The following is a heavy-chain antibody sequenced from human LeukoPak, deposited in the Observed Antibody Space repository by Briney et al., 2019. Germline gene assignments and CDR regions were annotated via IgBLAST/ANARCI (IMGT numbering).Heavy chain of an antibody. CDR2: IYHSGST. V-gene: IGHV4-38-2*01. CDR3: ARHGGYGYFDY. J-gene: IGHJ4*02. D-gene: IGHD1-26*01. CDR1: GYSISSGYY. Sequence: PSETLSLTCAVSGYSISSGYYWGWILQPPGKGLEWIGSIYHSGSTYYNPSLKSRVTISVDTSKNQFSLKLSSVTAADTAVYYCARHGGYGYFDYWGQGTLVTVSS.